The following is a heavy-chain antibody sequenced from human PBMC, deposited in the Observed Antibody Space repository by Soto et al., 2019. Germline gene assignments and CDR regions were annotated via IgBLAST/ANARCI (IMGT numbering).Heavy chain of an antibody. CDR1: GYTFTSYA. D-gene: IGHD2-2*01. J-gene: IGHJ5*02. Sequence: ASVKVSCKASGYTFTSYAMHWVRQAPGQRLEWMGWINADNGNTKYSQKLQGRVTMTRDTSASTAYMELRSLRSEDTAVYYCARSLDIVLVPAAPGGYWFDPWGQGTLVTVSS. CDR2: INADNGNT. CDR3: ARSLDIVLVPAAPGGYWFDP. V-gene: IGHV1-3*01.